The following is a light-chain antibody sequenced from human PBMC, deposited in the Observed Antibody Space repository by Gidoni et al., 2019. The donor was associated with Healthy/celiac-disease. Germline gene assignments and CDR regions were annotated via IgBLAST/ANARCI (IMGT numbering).Light chain of an antibody. CDR1: QSIRSW. J-gene: IGKJ1*01. CDR3: QQYPT. CDR2: KAS. V-gene: IGKV1-5*03. Sequence: DIQMTQSPSTLSASAGDRVTITCRASQSIRSWLAWYQQKPGKAPKLLIYKASSLESGVPSRFSGSGYGTEFTLTISSLQPDDFATYYCQQYPTFGQGTKVEIK.